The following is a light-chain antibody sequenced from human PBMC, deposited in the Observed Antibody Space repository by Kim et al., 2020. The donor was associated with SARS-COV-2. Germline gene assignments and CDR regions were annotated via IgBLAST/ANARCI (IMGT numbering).Light chain of an antibody. V-gene: IGKV3-15*01. Sequence: VLPGERATLSCRASQSVSSNLAWYQQKPGQAPRLLIYGASTRATGIPARFSGNGSGTEFTLTISSLQSEDFAVYYCQQYNSWPLTFGGGTKVDIK. J-gene: IGKJ4*01. CDR2: GAS. CDR3: QQYNSWPLT. CDR1: QSVSSN.